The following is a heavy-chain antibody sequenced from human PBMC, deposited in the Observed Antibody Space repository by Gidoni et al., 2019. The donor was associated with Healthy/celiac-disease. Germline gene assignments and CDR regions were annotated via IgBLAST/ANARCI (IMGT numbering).Heavy chain of an antibody. CDR3: ARRADTIFDY. CDR2: IYYSGST. Sequence: QLQLQESGPGLVKPSETLSLTCTVSGGSISSSSYYWGWIRQPPGKGLEWIGSIYYSGSTYYNPSLKSRVTISVDTSKNQFSRKLSSGTAADTAVYYCARRADTIFDYWGKGTLVTVSS. D-gene: IGHD6-19*01. J-gene: IGHJ4*02. CDR1: GGSISSSSYY. V-gene: IGHV4-39*01.